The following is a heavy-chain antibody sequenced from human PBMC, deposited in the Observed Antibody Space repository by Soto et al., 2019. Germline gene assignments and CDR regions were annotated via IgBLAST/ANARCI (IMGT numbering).Heavy chain of an antibody. V-gene: IGHV1-69*06. Sequence: QVLLVQSGAEVKKPGSSVKVSCKLSGATFSSYAMSWVRQAPGQGLEWIGGIIPFFGTPNYAQKFQGRVTITADTSKATSYMELSSIRSDDTAVYYCARDKGAYYSHLGYWVQGTLVTVAS. CDR3: ARDKGAYYSHLGY. J-gene: IGHJ4*02. CDR2: IIPFFGTP. D-gene: IGHD3-22*01. CDR1: GATFSSYA.